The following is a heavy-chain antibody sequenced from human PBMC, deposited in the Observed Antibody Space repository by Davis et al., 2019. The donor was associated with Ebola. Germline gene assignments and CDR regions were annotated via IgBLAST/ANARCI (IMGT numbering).Heavy chain of an antibody. D-gene: IGHD1/OR15-1a*01. J-gene: IGHJ4*02. Sequence: PGGSLRLSCAASGFTFSSYGMHWVRQAPGKGLEWVANIKQDGSEKYYVDSVKGRFTISRDNAKNSLYLQMNSLRAEDTAVYYCAGYNWNRFYWGQGTLVTVSS. CDR2: IKQDGSEK. V-gene: IGHV3-7*01. CDR1: GFTFSSYG. CDR3: AGYNWNRFY.